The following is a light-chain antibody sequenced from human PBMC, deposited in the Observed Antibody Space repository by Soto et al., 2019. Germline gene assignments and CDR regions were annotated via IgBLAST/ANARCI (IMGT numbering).Light chain of an antibody. V-gene: IGLV1-40*01. CDR3: QSYDSSRRVREV. CDR2: GNI. J-gene: IGLJ2*01. Sequence: SVLPQPPSVSGAPGQRVILSCPGGSSPIGAGYDVHWYQQLPGTAPKLLISGNIHRPDGVPDRCSGSKSGPTATRAITGLQAEDEADYYWQSYDSSRRVREVFGGGTKLTVL. CDR1: SSPIGAGYD.